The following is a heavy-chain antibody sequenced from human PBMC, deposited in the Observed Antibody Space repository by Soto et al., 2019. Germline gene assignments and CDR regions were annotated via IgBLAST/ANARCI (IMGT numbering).Heavy chain of an antibody. CDR2: ISSSGSTI. V-gene: IGHV3-11*01. Sequence: GGSLRLACAASGFTFSDYYMSWIRQAPGKGLEWVSYISSSGSTIYYADSVKGRFTISRDNAKNSLYLQMNSLRAEDTAVYYCARDLESDSSSCPDAFDIWGQGTMVTVSS. D-gene: IGHD6-13*01. CDR3: ARDLESDSSSCPDAFDI. CDR1: GFTFSDYY. J-gene: IGHJ3*02.